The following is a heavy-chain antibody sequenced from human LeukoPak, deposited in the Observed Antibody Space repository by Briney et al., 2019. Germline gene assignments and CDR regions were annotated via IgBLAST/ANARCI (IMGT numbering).Heavy chain of an antibody. D-gene: IGHD4-17*01. CDR3: ASSYGDYEYYFDY. V-gene: IGHV4-4*07. CDR2: IYTSGST. Sequence: SETLSLTCTVSGGSISSYYGSWIRQPAGKGLEWIGRIYTSGSTNYNPSLKSRVTMSVDTSKNQFSLKLSSVTAADTAVYYCASSYGDYEYYFDYWGQGTLVTVSS. CDR1: GGSISSYY. J-gene: IGHJ4*02.